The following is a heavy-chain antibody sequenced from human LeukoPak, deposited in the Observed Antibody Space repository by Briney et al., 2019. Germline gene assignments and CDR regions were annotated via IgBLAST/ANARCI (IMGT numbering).Heavy chain of an antibody. CDR1: GFTFSSYS. D-gene: IGHD2-2*01. CDR2: ISSSSSTI. J-gene: IGHJ3*02. V-gene: IGHV3-48*04. CDR3: ARGPKCSTSCSGGAFDI. Sequence: PGGSLRLSCAASGFTFSSYSMNWVRQAPGKGLEWVSYISSSSSTIYYADSVKGRFTISRDNAKNSLYLQMNSLRAEDTAVYYCARGPKCSTSCSGGAFDIWGQGTMVTVSS.